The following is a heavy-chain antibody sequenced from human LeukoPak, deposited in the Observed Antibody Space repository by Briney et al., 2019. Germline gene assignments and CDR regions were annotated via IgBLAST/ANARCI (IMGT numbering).Heavy chain of an antibody. CDR3: AKTIVPAAPIYYYYMDV. D-gene: IGHD2-2*01. J-gene: IGHJ6*03. V-gene: IGHV3-33*06. CDR1: GFNFSSYG. CDR2: IWYDGTNK. Sequence: GGSPRLSCEASGFNFSSYGMHWVRQAPGKGLEWVGVIWYDGTNKQYADSVKARFTISRDNSKNTLYLLMNSLRAEDTAVYYCAKTIVPAAPIYYYYMDVWGNGTTLTVS.